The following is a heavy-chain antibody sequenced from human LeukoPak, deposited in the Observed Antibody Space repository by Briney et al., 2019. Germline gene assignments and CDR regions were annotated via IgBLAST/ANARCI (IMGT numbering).Heavy chain of an antibody. J-gene: IGHJ1*01. V-gene: IGHV4-34*01. Sequence: SETLSLTCAVYGGSFSGYYWSWIRQPPGKGLEWIGEINHGGSTNYNPSLKSRVTISIDTSKNQFSLKLSPVTAADTAVYDCARYLDYGGNSRVFQHWGQGTLVTVSS. D-gene: IGHD4-23*01. CDR2: INHGGST. CDR3: ARYLDYGGNSRVFQH. CDR1: GGSFSGYY.